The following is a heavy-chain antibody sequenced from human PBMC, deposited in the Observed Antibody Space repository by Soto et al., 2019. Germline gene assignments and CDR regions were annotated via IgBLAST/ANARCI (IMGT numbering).Heavy chain of an antibody. D-gene: IGHD6-25*01. J-gene: IGHJ4*02. CDR3: ARVEFGYNSHLAY. CDR2: INNVGETI. CDR1: GFAFADYS. V-gene: IGHV3-11*01. Sequence: GGSLRLSCVASGFAFADYSMNWIRQYPGKGLEWVSYINNVGETIYCADSVKGRFTVSRDNAKHSLFLQMTALRAEDNAIYFCARVEFGYNSHLAYWGRGALVTVSS.